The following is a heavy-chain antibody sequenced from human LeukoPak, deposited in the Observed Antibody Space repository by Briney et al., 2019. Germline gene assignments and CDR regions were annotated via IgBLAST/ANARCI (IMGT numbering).Heavy chain of an antibody. V-gene: IGHV3-23*01. CDR3: AKNAGTSFIVHAFDI. CDR2: ISGSGGST. Sequence: GGSLRLSCAASGFTFSSYTMCWVRQAPGKGLEWVSTISGSGGSTYYTDSVKGRFTISRDNSKNTLYLQMNSLRAEDTALYYCAKNAGTSFIVHAFDIWGQGTMVTVSS. J-gene: IGHJ3*02. CDR1: GFTFSSYT. D-gene: IGHD2-8*01.